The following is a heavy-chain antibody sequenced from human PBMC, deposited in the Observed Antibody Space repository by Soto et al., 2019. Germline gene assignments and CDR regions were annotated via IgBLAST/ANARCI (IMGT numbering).Heavy chain of an antibody. Sequence: QLQLQESGPGLVKPSETLSLTCNVSGGSIDRSNYYWDWLRQPPGKGLEWIGTTYYNGNAYYNPSLKSRVSMSVDTSKNQFSLKLVSVTAAGTAVYYCARHFVAVVIKGWGYWGQGTLVTVSS. V-gene: IGHV4-39*01. CDR3: ARHFVAVVIKGWGY. CDR1: GGSIDRSNYY. CDR2: TYYNGNA. D-gene: IGHD3-10*01. J-gene: IGHJ4*02.